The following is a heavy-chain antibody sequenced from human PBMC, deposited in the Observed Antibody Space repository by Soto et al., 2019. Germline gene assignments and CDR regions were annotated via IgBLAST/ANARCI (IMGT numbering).Heavy chain of an antibody. CDR3: ALDCSGGTCRDY. J-gene: IGHJ4*02. D-gene: IGHD2-15*01. CDR2: INQDGSDK. V-gene: IGHV3-7*01. CDR1: GFTFSTFW. Sequence: GGSLRLSCAASGFTFSTFWMSWVRQAPGKGLEWVAKINQDGSDKYYVDSVKGRFTISRGNAKNSLYLQMNSLRAEDTALYYCALDCSGGTCRDYWGQGTLVTVSS.